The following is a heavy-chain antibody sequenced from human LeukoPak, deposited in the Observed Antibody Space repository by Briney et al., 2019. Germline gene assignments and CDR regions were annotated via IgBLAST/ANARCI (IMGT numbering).Heavy chain of an antibody. D-gene: IGHD3-22*01. CDR3: ARLLYDSRGYYYFDY. CDR1: GGSISSSNYY. V-gene: IGHV4-39*01. Sequence: SETLSLTCTVSGGSISSSNYYWGWIRQPPGKGLEWIGSVYYSGSTYYNPSLKSRLTTSVDTSKNQFSLKLSSVTAADTAVYYCARLLYDSRGYYYFDYWGQGSLVTVSS. J-gene: IGHJ4*02. CDR2: VYYSGST.